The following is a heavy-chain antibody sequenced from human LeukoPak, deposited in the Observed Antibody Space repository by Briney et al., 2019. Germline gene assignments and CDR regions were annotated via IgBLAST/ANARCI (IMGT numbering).Heavy chain of an antibody. CDR3: ARSRQASGLFNF. CDR2: IYYSGST. J-gene: IGHJ4*02. D-gene: IGHD3-22*01. Sequence: SETLSLTCTVSGGSISSSSYYWGWIRQPPGKGLEWIGSIYYSGSTYYNPSLKSRVTISVDRPKNQFFLNVTSLTAADTAVYYCARSRQASGLFNFWGQGTLVVVSS. CDR1: GGSISSSSYY. V-gene: IGHV4-39*07.